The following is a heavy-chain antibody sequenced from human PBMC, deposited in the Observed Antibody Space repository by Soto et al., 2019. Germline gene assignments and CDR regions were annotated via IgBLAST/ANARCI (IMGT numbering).Heavy chain of an antibody. CDR3: AREIGYCSSTSCLHWFDP. V-gene: IGHV3-7*01. J-gene: IGHJ5*02. Sequence: PGGSLRLSCAASGFTFSSYWMSWVLQAPGKGLEWVANIKQDGSEKYYVDSVKGRFTISRDNAKNSLYLQMNSLRAEDTAVYYCAREIGYCSSTSCLHWFDPWGQGTLVTVSS. CDR2: IKQDGSEK. CDR1: GFTFSSYW. D-gene: IGHD2-2*01.